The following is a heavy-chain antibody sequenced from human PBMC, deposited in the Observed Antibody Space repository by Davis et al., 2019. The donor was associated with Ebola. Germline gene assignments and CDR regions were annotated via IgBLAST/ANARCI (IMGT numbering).Heavy chain of an antibody. Sequence: GESLKISCKGSEYNFSNYWIGWVRQMPGKGLEWMGIIYPGDSDTRYSPSFQGQVTISADKSISTAYLQWSSLKASDTAMYYCARREYYYDSSGYSWDALDIWGQGTMVTVSS. J-gene: IGHJ3*02. CDR3: ARREYYYDSSGYSWDALDI. D-gene: IGHD3-22*01. CDR1: EYNFSNYW. CDR2: IYPGDSDT. V-gene: IGHV5-51*01.